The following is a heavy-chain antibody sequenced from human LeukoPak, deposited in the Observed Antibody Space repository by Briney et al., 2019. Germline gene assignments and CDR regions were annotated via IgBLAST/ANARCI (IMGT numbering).Heavy chain of an antibody. D-gene: IGHD5-24*01. V-gene: IGHV1-2*06. Sequence: VASVKVSCKASGYTFTGYYMHWVRQAPGQGLEWMGRINPNSGGTNYAQKFQGRVTMTRDTSISTAYMELSRLRASDTAMYYCASRRDGYNYLDSWGQGTLVTVSS. J-gene: IGHJ4*02. CDR1: GYTFTGYY. CDR3: ASRRDGYNYLDS. CDR2: INPNSGGT.